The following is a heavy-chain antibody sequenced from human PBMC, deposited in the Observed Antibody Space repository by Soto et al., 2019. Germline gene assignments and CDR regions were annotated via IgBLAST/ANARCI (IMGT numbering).Heavy chain of an antibody. Sequence: PGGSLRLSCAASGFTFDDYAMHWVRQAPGKGLEWVSGISWNSGSIGYADSVKGRFTISRDNAKNSLYLQMNSLRAEDTALYYCAKEMGTTGTQAFDYWGQGTLVTVSS. J-gene: IGHJ4*02. CDR3: AKEMGTTGTQAFDY. CDR2: ISWNSGSI. V-gene: IGHV3-9*01. CDR1: GFTFDDYA. D-gene: IGHD1-1*01.